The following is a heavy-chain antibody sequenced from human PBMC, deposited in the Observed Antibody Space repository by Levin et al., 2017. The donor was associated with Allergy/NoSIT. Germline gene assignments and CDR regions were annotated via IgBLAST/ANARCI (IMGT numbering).Heavy chain of an antibody. J-gene: IGHJ4*02. D-gene: IGHD3-3*01. V-gene: IGHV3-23*01. CDR2: ISGSGGST. Sequence: GGSLRLSCAASGFTFSSYGMSWVRQAPGKGLEWVSAISGSGGSTWYADSVKGRFTISRDNSKNTLYLQMNSLRAEDTAVYYCAKVQLANFWSGPYYFDYWGQGTLVTVSS. CDR1: GFTFSSYG. CDR3: AKVQLANFWSGPYYFDY.